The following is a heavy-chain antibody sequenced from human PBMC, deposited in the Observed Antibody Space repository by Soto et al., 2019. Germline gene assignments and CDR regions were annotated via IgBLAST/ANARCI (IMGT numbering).Heavy chain of an antibody. Sequence: QVQLVQSGPEVRKPGASVKVSCEASGYTFTTSGISWVRQVPGQGLEWMGWISTYNGDTNSAQNFQGRVLMTADTSTGTAHMELMSLKSDDTAVYYCARQGSWPYYYYGLDVWGQGTTVTVSS. CDR1: GYTFTTSG. D-gene: IGHD1-26*01. J-gene: IGHJ6*02. V-gene: IGHV1-18*01. CDR3: ARQGSWPYYYYGLDV. CDR2: ISTYNGDT.